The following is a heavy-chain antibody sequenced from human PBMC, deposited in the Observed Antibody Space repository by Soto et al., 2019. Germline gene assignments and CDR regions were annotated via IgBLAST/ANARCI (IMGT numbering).Heavy chain of an antibody. D-gene: IGHD4-17*01. CDR1: GFTLSDQY. V-gene: IGHV3-53*01. CDR3: ASERLRWGQDTGLNFDY. CDR2: IYSGGST. Sequence: PGGSLRLSCAGSGFTLSDQYIDWVRQAPGKGLEWVSVIYSGGSTYYADSVKGRFTISRDNSKNTLYLQMNSLRAGDTAVYYCASERLRWGQDTGLNFDYWGQGTLVTVSS. J-gene: IGHJ4*02.